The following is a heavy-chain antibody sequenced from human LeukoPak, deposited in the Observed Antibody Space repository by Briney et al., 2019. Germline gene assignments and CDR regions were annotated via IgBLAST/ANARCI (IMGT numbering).Heavy chain of an antibody. CDR2: ISAYNGNT. CDR1: GYTFTSYG. Sequence: ASVKVSCKASGYTFTSYGISWVRQAPGQGLEWMGWISAYNGNTNYAQKFQGRVTITADKSTSTAYMELSSLRSEDTAVYYCASLGGQGDELAGSDYWGQGTLVTVSS. V-gene: IGHV1-18*01. CDR3: ASLGGQGDELAGSDY. J-gene: IGHJ4*02. D-gene: IGHD3-16*01.